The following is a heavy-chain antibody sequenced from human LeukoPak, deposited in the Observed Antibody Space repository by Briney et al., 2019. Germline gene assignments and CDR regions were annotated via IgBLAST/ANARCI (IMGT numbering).Heavy chain of an antibody. CDR1: GGSISTGGYY. V-gene: IGHV4-31*03. D-gene: IGHD5-18*01. CDR3: ARTAGWSYGFDC. Sequence: SGPTLVNPSQTLSLTCTVSGGSISTGGYYWTWIRQHPGKGLEWIGYIYNSGTTYYNPSLESRVTISGDTSKNQFSLKLNSVTAADTAVYYCARTAGWSYGFDCWGQGTLVTVSS. CDR2: IYNSGTT. J-gene: IGHJ4*02.